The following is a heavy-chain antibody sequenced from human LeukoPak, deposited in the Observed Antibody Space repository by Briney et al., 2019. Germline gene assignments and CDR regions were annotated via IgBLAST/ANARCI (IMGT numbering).Heavy chain of an antibody. J-gene: IGHJ4*02. CDR3: AREISGYPRIFDY. CDR2: IYHSGST. V-gene: IGHV4-30-2*01. Sequence: SETLSLTCTVPGGSISSGGYYWSWIRQPPGKGLEWIGYIYHSGSTYYNPSLKSRVTVSVDRSKNQFSLKLSSVTAADTAVYYCAREISGYPRIFDYWGQGTLVTVSS. D-gene: IGHD5-12*01. CDR1: GGSISSGGYY.